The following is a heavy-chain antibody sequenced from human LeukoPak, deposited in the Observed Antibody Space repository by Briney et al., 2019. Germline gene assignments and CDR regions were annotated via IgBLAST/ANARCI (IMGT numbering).Heavy chain of an antibody. CDR2: IIPIFGTA. J-gene: IGHJ4*02. Sequence: ASVKVSCKASGGTFSSYAISWVRQAPGQGLEWMGGIIPIFGTANYAQKFQGRVTITADESTSTVYMELSSLRSEDTAVYYCARDRDSDYGGPDDYWGQGTLVTVSS. V-gene: IGHV1-69*13. D-gene: IGHD4-23*01. CDR3: ARDRDSDYGGPDDY. CDR1: GGTFSSYA.